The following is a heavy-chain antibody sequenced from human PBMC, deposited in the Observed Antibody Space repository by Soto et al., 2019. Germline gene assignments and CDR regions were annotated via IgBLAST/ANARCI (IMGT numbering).Heavy chain of an antibody. V-gene: IGHV1-8*01. J-gene: IGHJ4*02. CDR3: ARERPYFDY. Sequence: QVQLVQSGAEVKKPGASVKVSCKASGYTFTSYDINWVRQATGQGLEWMGWMNPNSGNTVYAQKFQXXXTXXRNTSINTAYMELSSLRSEDTAVYYCARERPYFDYWGQGPLVTVSS. CDR1: GYTFTSYD. CDR2: MNPNSGNT.